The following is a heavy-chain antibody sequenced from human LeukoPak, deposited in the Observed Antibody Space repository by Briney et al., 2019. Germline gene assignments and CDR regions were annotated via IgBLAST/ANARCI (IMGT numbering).Heavy chain of an antibody. CDR1: GFTFSTYA. V-gene: IGHV3-23*01. D-gene: IGHD5-18*01. Sequence: GGSLRLSCAASGFTFSTYAMTWIRQTPAKGLEWVSAISDSGGSTYYADSVKGRFTISRDNSKNTLYLQMNSLRAEDTAVYYCAKDLMVNGYWGQGTLVTVSS. CDR2: ISDSGGST. J-gene: IGHJ4*02. CDR3: AKDLMVNGY.